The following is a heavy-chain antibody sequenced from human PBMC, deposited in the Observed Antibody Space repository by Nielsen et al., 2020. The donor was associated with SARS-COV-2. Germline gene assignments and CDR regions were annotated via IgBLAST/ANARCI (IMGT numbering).Heavy chain of an antibody. V-gene: IGHV4-4*07. CDR2: IHSSDST. CDR3: ARHLQRITIFGVVHNWFDP. D-gene: IGHD3-3*01. CDR1: GVSISDYY. J-gene: IGHJ5*02. Sequence: SETLSLTCTVSGVSISDYYWSWIRQPAGKGLEWIGRIHSSDSTYYNPSLKSRVTMSVDTSQKQFSLKLSSVTAADTAVYYCARHLQRITIFGVVHNWFDPWGQGTLVTVSS.